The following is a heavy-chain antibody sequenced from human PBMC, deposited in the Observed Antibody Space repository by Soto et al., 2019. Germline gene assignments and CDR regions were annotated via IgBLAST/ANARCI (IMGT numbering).Heavy chain of an antibody. CDR2: ILYDGSDK. J-gene: IGHJ4*02. Sequence: GGSLRLSCAASGFTFSSYGMHWVRQAPGKGLEWVTGILYDGSDKYYAGSVKGRFTISRENSKNTLYLQMNSLRTEDSAVYYCAKAGGGFGDFVHYWGQGTPVTVSS. CDR3: AKAGGGFGDFVHY. CDR1: GFTFSSYG. V-gene: IGHV3-30*18. D-gene: IGHD3-10*01.